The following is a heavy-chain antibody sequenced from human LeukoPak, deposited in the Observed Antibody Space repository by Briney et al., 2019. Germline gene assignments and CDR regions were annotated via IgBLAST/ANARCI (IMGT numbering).Heavy chain of an antibody. Sequence: SVKVSCKASGGTFSSYAISWVRQAPGQGLEWMGRIIPILGIANYAQKFQGRVTITADKSTSTAYMELSSLRSEDTAVYYCARDRGIAAAGTALWGQGTLVTVSS. V-gene: IGHV1-69*04. D-gene: IGHD6-13*01. CDR2: IIPILGIA. CDR1: GGTFSSYA. J-gene: IGHJ4*02. CDR3: ARDRGIAAAGTAL.